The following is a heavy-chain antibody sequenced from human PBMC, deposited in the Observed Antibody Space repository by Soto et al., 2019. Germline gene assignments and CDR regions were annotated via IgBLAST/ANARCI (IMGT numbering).Heavy chain of an antibody. J-gene: IGHJ6*02. D-gene: IGHD4-17*01. Sequence: GESLKISCKGSGYSFTSYWISWVRQMPGKGLEWMGRIDPSDSYTNYSPSFQGHVTISADKSISTAYLQWSSLKASDTAMYYCALTTSESYYYYGMDAWGQGTTVTVSS. CDR2: IDPSDSYT. CDR3: ALTTSESYYYYGMDA. V-gene: IGHV5-10-1*01. CDR1: GYSFTSYW.